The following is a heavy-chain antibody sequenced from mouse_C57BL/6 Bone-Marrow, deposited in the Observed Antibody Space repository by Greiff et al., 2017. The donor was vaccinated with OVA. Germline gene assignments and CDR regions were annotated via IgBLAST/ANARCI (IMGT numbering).Heavy chain of an antibody. Sequence: EVQLVESGGGLVQPKGSLKLSCAASGFSFNTYAMNWVRQAPGKGLEWVARIRSKSNNYATYYADSVKDRFTISRDDSESMLYLQMNNLKTEDTAMYYCVSQFFYYWWFYAMDYWGQGTSVTVSS. D-gene: IGHD1-1*01. V-gene: IGHV10-1*01. CDR1: GFSFNTYA. J-gene: IGHJ4*01. CDR2: IRSKSNNYAT. CDR3: VSQFFYYWWFYAMDY.